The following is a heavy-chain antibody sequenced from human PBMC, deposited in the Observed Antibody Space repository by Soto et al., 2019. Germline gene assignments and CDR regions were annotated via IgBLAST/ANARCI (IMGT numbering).Heavy chain of an antibody. CDR3: AKDGGNGSHDY. V-gene: IGHV3-30*18. CDR1: VFTFSSYG. D-gene: IGHD2-21*02. J-gene: IGHJ4*02. Sequence: QVQLVESGGGVVQPGRSLRLSCAASVFTFSSYGMHWVRQAPGKGLEWVAVISYDGSNKYYADSVKGRFTISRDNSKNTLYLQMNSLRAEDTAVYYCAKDGGNGSHDYWGQGTLVTVSS. CDR2: ISYDGSNK.